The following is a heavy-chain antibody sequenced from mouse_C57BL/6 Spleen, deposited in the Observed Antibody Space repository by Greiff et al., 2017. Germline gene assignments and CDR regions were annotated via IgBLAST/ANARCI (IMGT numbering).Heavy chain of an antibody. CDR2: ILPGSGST. CDR1: GYTFTGYW. Sequence: VQLQQSGAELMKPGASVKLSCKATGYTFTGYWIEWVKQRPGHGLEWIGEILPGSGSTNYNEKFKGKATFTADTSSNTAYMQLSSLITEDSAIYYCARSMGRWYWYFDVWGTGTTVTVSS. J-gene: IGHJ1*03. CDR3: ARSMGRWYWYFDV. V-gene: IGHV1-9*01. D-gene: IGHD2-3*01.